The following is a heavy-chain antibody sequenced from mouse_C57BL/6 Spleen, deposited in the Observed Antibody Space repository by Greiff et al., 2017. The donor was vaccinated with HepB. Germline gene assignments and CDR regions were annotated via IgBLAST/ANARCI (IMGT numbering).Heavy chain of an antibody. CDR3: ARLSTMVTTYYAMDY. CDR1: GYAFSSSW. J-gene: IGHJ4*01. V-gene: IGHV1-82*01. Sequence: VQGVESGPELVKPGASVKISCKASGYAFSSSWMNWVKQRPGKGLEWIGRIYPGDGDTNYNGKFKGKATLTADKSSSTAYMQLSSLTSEDSAVYFCARLSTMVTTYYAMDYWGQGTSVTVSS. D-gene: IGHD2-2*01. CDR2: IYPGDGDT.